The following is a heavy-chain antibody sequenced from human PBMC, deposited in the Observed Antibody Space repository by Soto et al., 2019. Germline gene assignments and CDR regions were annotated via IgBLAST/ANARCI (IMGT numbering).Heavy chain of an antibody. V-gene: IGHV3-48*03. Sequence: EVQLVESGGALVQPGGSLRLSCAASGFTFSNYEMNWVRQAPGKGLEWISYITSIGTTKYYADSVKGRFTISRDNAKNPLYLQMNSLRAEDTAVYFCARGKSPVHDHWGQGTLVTVSS. CDR2: ITSIGTTK. J-gene: IGHJ5*02. CDR1: GFTFSNYE. CDR3: ARGKSPVHDH.